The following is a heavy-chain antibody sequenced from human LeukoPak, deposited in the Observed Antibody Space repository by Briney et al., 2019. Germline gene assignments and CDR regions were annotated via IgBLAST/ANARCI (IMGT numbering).Heavy chain of an antibody. D-gene: IGHD1-7*01. CDR1: GYTLTELS. J-gene: IGHJ5*02. Sequence: ASVKVSCKVSGYTLTELSMHWVRQAPGKGLEWMGGFDPEDGETIYAQKFQGRVTMTEDTSTDTAYMELSSLRSEDTAVYYCAKGDKRYNWNSGENNWFDPWGQGTLVTVSS. CDR2: FDPEDGET. V-gene: IGHV1-24*01. CDR3: AKGDKRYNWNSGENNWFDP.